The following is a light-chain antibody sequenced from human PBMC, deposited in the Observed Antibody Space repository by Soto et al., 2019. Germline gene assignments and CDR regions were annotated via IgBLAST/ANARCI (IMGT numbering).Light chain of an antibody. CDR2: AAS. CDR1: QSISRY. Sequence: DIQMTQSPSSVSASVGDRLTITCRASQSISRYLNWYQQKPGKAPKLLIYAASTLQSGVPSRFSGSGSGTEFTLTISSLQPDDFATYYCQQYNSYWTFGQGTKVDIK. V-gene: IGKV1-5*01. CDR3: QQYNSYWT. J-gene: IGKJ1*01.